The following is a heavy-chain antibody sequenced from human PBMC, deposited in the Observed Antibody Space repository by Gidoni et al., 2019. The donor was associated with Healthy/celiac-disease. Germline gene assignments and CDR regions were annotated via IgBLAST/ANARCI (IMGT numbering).Heavy chain of an antibody. J-gene: IGHJ5*02. CDR2: INHSGST. CDR1: GGSFSGYY. D-gene: IGHD2-2*02. Sequence: QVQLQQWGAGLLKPSETLSLTCAVYGGSFSGYYCSWIRQPPGKGLEGIGEINHSGSTNYNPSLKSRVTISVDTSKNQFSLKLSSVTAADTAVYYCARGVVDCSSTSCFTGGWFDPWGQGTLVTVSS. CDR3: ARGVVDCSSTSCFTGGWFDP. V-gene: IGHV4-34*01.